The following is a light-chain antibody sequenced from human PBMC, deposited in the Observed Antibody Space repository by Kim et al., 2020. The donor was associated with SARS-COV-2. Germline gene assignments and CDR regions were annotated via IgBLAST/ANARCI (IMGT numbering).Light chain of an antibody. J-gene: IGKJ2*01. CDR2: WAS. Sequence: DIVMTQSPDSLAVSLGERATINCKSSQSVLYSSNNKNYLAWYQQKPGQPPKLLIYWASTRESGVPDRFSGSGSGTDFTLTISSLQAEDVAVYYCQQYYSTPLETFGQGTKLDI. V-gene: IGKV4-1*01. CDR3: QQYYSTPLET. CDR1: QSVLYSSNNKNY.